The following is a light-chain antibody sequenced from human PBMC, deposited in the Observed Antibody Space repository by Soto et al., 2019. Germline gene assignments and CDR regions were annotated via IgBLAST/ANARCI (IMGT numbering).Light chain of an antibody. CDR2: EVS. CDR3: CSYAAITTPVI. Sequence: QSALTQPASVSGSPGQSITISCTGTSSDVGSYNLVSWYQQLPGKAPKLMIYEVSKRPSGVSNRFSGSKSGNTASLTISGRQTEDEADYFCCSYAAITTPVIFGGGTKLTVL. V-gene: IGLV2-23*02. CDR1: SSDVGSYNL. J-gene: IGLJ2*01.